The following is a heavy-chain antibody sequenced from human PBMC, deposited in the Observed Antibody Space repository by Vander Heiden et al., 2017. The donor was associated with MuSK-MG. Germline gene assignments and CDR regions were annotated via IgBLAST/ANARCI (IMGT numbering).Heavy chain of an antibody. Sequence: QVLLVESGGGVVQPGRSLRLSCAASGFTFSSHGIHWVRQAPGKGLGWVAVVWYDGIDKYYVDSVKGRFTISRDNSKNTVYLQMNSLGAEDTAVYYCATDYYGISSPKYNYIDVWGKGTTVTVSS. CDR1: GFTFSSHG. V-gene: IGHV3-33*01. CDR3: ATDYYGISSPKYNYIDV. CDR2: VWYDGIDK. D-gene: IGHD3-16*01. J-gene: IGHJ6*03.